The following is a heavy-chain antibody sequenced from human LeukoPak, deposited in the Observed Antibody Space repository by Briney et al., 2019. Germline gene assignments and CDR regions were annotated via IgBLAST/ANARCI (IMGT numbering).Heavy chain of an antibody. Sequence: GESLKISCQGSGSRFTSYWIGWVRQLPGKGLEWMGVIYPGDSDTRYSPSFQGQVAISADKSISTAYLQWSSLKASDTAMYYCATLNGPTQNFDYWGQGTLVTVSS. CDR2: IYPGDSDT. D-gene: IGHD1-1*01. CDR3: ATLNGPTQNFDY. V-gene: IGHV5-51*01. J-gene: IGHJ4*02. CDR1: GSRFTSYW.